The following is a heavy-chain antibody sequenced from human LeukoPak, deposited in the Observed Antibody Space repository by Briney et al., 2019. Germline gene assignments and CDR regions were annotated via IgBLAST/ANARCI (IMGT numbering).Heavy chain of an antibody. CDR2: VYHSGIT. CDR1: GESITYSNW. V-gene: IGHV4-4*02. CDR3: ARAKVDTAMVPFDY. Sequence: SETLSLTCTVSGESITYSNWWTWVRQSPGKGLEWIGEVYHSGITNNNPSLKSRVTLSVDTSKNQFSLKLSSVTAADTAVYYCARAKVDTAMVPFDYWGQGTLVTVSS. D-gene: IGHD5-18*01. J-gene: IGHJ4*02.